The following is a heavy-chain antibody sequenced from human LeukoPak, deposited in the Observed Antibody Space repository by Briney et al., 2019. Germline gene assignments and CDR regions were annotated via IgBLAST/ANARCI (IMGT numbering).Heavy chain of an antibody. V-gene: IGHV3-23*01. Sequence: PGGSLRLSCAASRFIFSNYAMNWVRQAPGKGLEWVSSIRSSGADTYYADSVKGRFTTSRDNSKNTLYLQMNSLRAEDTALYYRVKGGVQTYYFGSGSFDPPDYWGQGTLVTVSS. CDR2: IRSSGADT. CDR1: RFIFSNYA. D-gene: IGHD3-10*01. J-gene: IGHJ4*02. CDR3: VKGGVQTYYFGSGSFDPPDY.